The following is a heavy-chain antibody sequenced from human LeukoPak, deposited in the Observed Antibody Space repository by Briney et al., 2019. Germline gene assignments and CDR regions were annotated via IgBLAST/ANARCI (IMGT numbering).Heavy chain of an antibody. CDR3: AKKLTVGATDP. Sequence: GGSLRLSCATSGFTFNNYNMNWVRQAPGRALEWVSSITSSGTYIFYADSVKGRFTISRDNSKNTLYLQMNSLRAEDTAVYYCAKKLTVGATDPWGQGTLVTVSS. CDR1: GFTFNNYN. D-gene: IGHD1-26*01. CDR2: ITSSGTYI. V-gene: IGHV3-21*04. J-gene: IGHJ5*02.